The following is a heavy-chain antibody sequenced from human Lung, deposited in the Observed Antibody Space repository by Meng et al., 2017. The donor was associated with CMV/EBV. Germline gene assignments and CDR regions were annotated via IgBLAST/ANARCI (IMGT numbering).Heavy chain of an antibody. CDR3: ARSYNGKYYPPYYYYYYGMDV. V-gene: IGHV3-30*02. Sequence: GGSXRLSCTASGFYFSDYGMHWVRQAPGKGLEWVTFIHYDESDKYYTDSVKGRFTISRDNSKKTLYLQMNSLRAEDTAVYYCARSYNGKYYPPYYYYYYGMDVWXQGTTVTVS. CDR2: IHYDESDK. CDR1: GFYFSDYG. J-gene: IGHJ6*02. D-gene: IGHD1-26*01.